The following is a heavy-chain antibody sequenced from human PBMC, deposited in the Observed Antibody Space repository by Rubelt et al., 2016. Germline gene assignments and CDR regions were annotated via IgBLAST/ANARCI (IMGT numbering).Heavy chain of an antibody. CDR2: INSDGSST. CDR1: GFTFSSYW. CDR3: AKDRFIVDVTTQPTDY. V-gene: IGHV3-74*01. D-gene: IGHD3-16*02. J-gene: IGHJ4*02. Sequence: AASGFTFSSYWMHWVRQAPGKGLVWVSRINSDGSSTSYADSVKGRFTISRDNAKNTLYLQMNSLRAEDTAVYYCAKDRFIVDVTTQPTDYWGQGTLVTVSS.